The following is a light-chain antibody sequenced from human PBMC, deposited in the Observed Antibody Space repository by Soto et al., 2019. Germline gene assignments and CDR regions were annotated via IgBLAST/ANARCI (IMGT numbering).Light chain of an antibody. CDR3: QQYNTYPFT. J-gene: IGKJ2*01. CDR1: QSIGSR. CDR2: DAS. V-gene: IGKV1-5*01. Sequence: DLPMTQSPSTLSGSVGDRVTLTCRASQSIGSRLAWYQQRSGKAPLLLIYDASTLEDGVPARFSGSGSGTEFTLTITSLHPDDFATYYCQQYNTYPFTFGQGTKLDIK.